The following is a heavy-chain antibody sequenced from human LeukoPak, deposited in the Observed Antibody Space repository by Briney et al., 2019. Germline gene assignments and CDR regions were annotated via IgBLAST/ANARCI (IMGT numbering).Heavy chain of an antibody. CDR2: IYPIGST. D-gene: IGHD2-21*02. CDR1: GDSISSYY. J-gene: IGHJ4*02. V-gene: IGHV4-4*09. Sequence: PSETLSLTCTVSGDSISSYYWSWIRQPPGKGLEWIGYIYPIGSTSYNPSLESRVTISVDTSKNHFSLKLSSVTAADTAVYYCARTVVVTAIHYFDYWGQGTLVTVSS. CDR3: ARTVVVTAIHYFDY.